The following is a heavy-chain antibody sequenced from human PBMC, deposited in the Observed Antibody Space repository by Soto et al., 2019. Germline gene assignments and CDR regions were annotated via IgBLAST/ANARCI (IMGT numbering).Heavy chain of an antibody. CDR3: TTDVTRTTEEAALDY. J-gene: IGHJ4*02. CDR2: IKSKTDGGTT. V-gene: IGHV3-15*07. D-gene: IGHD1-20*01. Sequence: EVQLVESGGGLVKPGGSLRLSCAASGFTFSNAWMNWVRQAPGKGLEWVGRIKSKTDGGTTDYAAPVKGRFTISIEDSKNTLYLQMNSRKTEDTAVYYCTTDVTRTTEEAALDYWGQGTLVTVSS. CDR1: GFTFSNAW.